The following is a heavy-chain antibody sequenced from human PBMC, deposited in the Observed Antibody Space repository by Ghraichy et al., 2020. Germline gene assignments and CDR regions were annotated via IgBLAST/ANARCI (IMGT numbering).Heavy chain of an antibody. D-gene: IGHD3-10*01. J-gene: IGHJ6*02. CDR1: GFTFSHYS. CDR2: ISSSSNYI. V-gene: IGHV3-21*06. Sequence: GGSLRLSCAASGFTFSHYSMNWVRQAPGKGLEWVSSISSSSNYIYYTDSVKGRFTISRDNAKNSLSLQMNSLRAEDTAVYYCARAHGSGSYMNEYYYYYYGMDVWGQGTTVTVSS. CDR3: ARAHGSGSYMNEYYYYYYGMDV.